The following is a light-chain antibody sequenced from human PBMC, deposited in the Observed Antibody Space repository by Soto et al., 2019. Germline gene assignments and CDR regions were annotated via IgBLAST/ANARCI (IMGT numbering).Light chain of an antibody. J-gene: IGKJ4*02. V-gene: IGKV3D-15*01. CDR2: GAS. CDR1: QSVSSN. Sequence: EIVMTQSPATLSVSPGERATLSCRASQSVSSNLAWYQQKPGQAPRLLIYGASTRATGIPARFSGSGSGTEFTLTISSLQSEDFAVYYCQQFGASPRTFGRGTRVEIK. CDR3: QQFGASPRT.